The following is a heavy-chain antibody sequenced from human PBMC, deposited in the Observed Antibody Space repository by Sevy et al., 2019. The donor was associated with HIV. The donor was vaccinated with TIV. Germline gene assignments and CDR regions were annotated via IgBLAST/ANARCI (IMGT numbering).Heavy chain of an antibody. V-gene: IGHV6-1*01. D-gene: IGHD2-15*01. CDR3: ARAYRGGYCSGGSCYGGWYYYGMDV. CDR2: TYYRSKWYN. CDR1: GDSVSSNSAA. Sequence: SQTLSLTCAISGDSVSSNSAAWNWIRQSPSRGLEWLGSTYYRSKWYNDYAVSVKSRITINPDTSKNQFSLQLNSVTPGDTAVYYCARAYRGGYCSGGSCYGGWYYYGMDVWGQGTTVTVSS. J-gene: IGHJ6*01.